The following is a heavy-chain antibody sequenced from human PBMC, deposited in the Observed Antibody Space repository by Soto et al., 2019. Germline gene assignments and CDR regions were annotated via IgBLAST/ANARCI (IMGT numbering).Heavy chain of an antibody. V-gene: IGHV3-23*01. CDR2: VGSDGGST. Sequence: EVQLLESGGGLVQPGGSLRLSCAAYEFTFTSYAMSWVRQAPGKGLEWVSAVGSDGGSTYYADSVRGRFTVSRDNSQNTLYLQMNNLRAEDTAVYYCAKDVCGSGTCCHFDNWGQGTLVTVSS. D-gene: IGHD3-10*01. CDR3: AKDVCGSGTCCHFDN. CDR1: EFTFTSYA. J-gene: IGHJ4*02.